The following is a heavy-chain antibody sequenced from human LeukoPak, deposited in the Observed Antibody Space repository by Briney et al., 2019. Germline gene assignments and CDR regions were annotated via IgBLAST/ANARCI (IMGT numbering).Heavy chain of an antibody. CDR3: ARFVEMATMSPYYFDY. CDR2: INHSGST. CDR1: GGSFSGYY. D-gene: IGHD5-24*01. Sequence: SETLSLTCAVYGGSFSGYYWSWIRQPPGKGLEWIGEINHSGSTNYNPSLKSRVTISVDTSKNQFSLKLSSVTAADTAVYYCARFVEMATMSPYYFDYWGQGTLVTVSS. J-gene: IGHJ4*02. V-gene: IGHV4-34*01.